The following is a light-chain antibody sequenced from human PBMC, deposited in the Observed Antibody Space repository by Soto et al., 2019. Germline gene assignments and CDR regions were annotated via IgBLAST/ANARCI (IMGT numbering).Light chain of an antibody. Sequence: VLTQPPSVSAAPGQEVTISCSGSSSNIGNNYVSWYQQLPGTAPKLLIYDNSKRPSGIPDRFSDSKSGTSATLAITGLQTGDEADYYCGTWDSSLSAYVFGTGTKVTVL. CDR1: SSNIGNNY. CDR2: DNS. CDR3: GTWDSSLSAYV. V-gene: IGLV1-51*01. J-gene: IGLJ1*01.